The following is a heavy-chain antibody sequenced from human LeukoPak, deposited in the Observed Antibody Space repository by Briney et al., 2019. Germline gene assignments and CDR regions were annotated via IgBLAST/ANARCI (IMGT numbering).Heavy chain of an antibody. Sequence: GGSLRLSCAASGFTLSSYAMSWVRQAPGKGLEWVSAISDTGNTYHADSVKGRFTISRDSSKNTLFLQMNRLRAEDTAVFYCAKRDSSGSYYFDYWGQGTLVTVSS. V-gene: IGHV3-23*01. J-gene: IGHJ4*02. CDR2: ISDTGNT. CDR1: GFTLSSYA. D-gene: IGHD3-22*01. CDR3: AKRDSSGSYYFDY.